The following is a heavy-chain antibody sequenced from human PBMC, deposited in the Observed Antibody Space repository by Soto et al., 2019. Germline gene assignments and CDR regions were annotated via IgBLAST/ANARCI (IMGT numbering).Heavy chain of an antibody. CDR1: GFTFSDYY. V-gene: IGHV3-11*05. CDR2: ISSSTSHT. J-gene: IGHJ4*02. Sequence: GGSLRLSCAVSGFTFSDYYMTWIRQAPGKGLEWVSYISSSTSHTNYADSVKGRFTISRDNAKNSLFLQMNSLRAEDTAVYYCARAREGQAGFGGVSLTPDFDYWGQGTLVTVSS. CDR3: ARAREGQAGFGGVSLTPDFDY. D-gene: IGHD3-16*01.